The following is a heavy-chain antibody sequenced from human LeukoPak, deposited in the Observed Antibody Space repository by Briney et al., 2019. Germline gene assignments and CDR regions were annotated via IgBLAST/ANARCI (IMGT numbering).Heavy chain of an antibody. Sequence: PSDTLSLTCTVSGGSISSYYWSWIRQLPGKGLEWIGYIYYSGSTSYNPSLKSRVTMSVDTSKNQFSLKLSSVTAADTAVYYCARATNSGWYNDYWGQGTLVTVSS. CDR3: ARATNSGWYNDY. D-gene: IGHD6-19*01. J-gene: IGHJ4*02. V-gene: IGHV4-59*07. CDR1: GGSISSYY. CDR2: IYYSGST.